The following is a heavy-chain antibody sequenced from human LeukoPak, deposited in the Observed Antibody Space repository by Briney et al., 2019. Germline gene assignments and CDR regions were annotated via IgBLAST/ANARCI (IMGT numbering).Heavy chain of an antibody. CDR3: AKDHCSSTSCYLGPLDY. J-gene: IGHJ6*02. V-gene: IGHV3-33*06. CDR1: GFTFSSYG. D-gene: IGHD2-2*01. CDR2: IWYDGSNK. Sequence: PGRSLRLSCAASGFTFSSYGMHWVRQAPGKGLEWVAVIWYDGSNKYYADSVKGRFTISRDNSKNTLYLQMNSLRAEDTAVYYCAKDHCSSTSCYLGPLDYWGQGTTVTVSS.